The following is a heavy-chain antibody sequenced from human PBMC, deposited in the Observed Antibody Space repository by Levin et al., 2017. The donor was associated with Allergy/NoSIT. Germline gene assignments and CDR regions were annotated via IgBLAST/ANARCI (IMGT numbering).Heavy chain of an antibody. CDR2: IKSKTDGGTT. CDR1: GFTFSNAW. Sequence: PGGSLRLSCAASGFTFSNAWMSWVRQAPGKGLEWVGRIKSKTDGGTTDYAAPVKGRFTISRDDSKNTLYLQMNSLKTEDTDVYYCTTVPTTVRVRDGDYAEGRPFDYWGQGTLVTVSS. V-gene: IGHV3-15*01. CDR3: TTVPTTVRVRDGDYAEGRPFDY. J-gene: IGHJ4*02. D-gene: IGHD4-17*01.